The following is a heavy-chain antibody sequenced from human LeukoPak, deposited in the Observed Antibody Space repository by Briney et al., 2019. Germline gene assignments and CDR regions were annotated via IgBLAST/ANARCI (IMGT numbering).Heavy chain of an antibody. D-gene: IGHD3-22*01. CDR2: INHSGST. J-gene: IGHJ4*02. Sequence: SETLSLTCAVYGGSFSGYYWSWIRQPPGKGPEWIGEINHSGSTNYNPSLKSRVTISVDTSKNQFSLKLSSVTAADTAVYYCARGRLGRARRYYDSSGHPVDYWGQGTLVTVSS. CDR3: ARGRLGRARRYYDSSGHPVDY. CDR1: GGSFSGYY. V-gene: IGHV4-34*01.